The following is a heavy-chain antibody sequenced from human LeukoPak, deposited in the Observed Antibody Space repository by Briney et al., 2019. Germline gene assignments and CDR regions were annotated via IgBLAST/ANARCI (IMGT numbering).Heavy chain of an antibody. J-gene: IGHJ4*02. Sequence: GGSLRLSCTGSGLTFGNYGMDWVRQAPGKGLEWVANIKKDGSERTYVDSVKGRFTISRDKAKSSLYLQMHSLRVEDTAVSYCARDAFGAFSYWGQGALVTVSS. CDR1: GLTFGNYG. V-gene: IGHV3-7*01. CDR2: IKKDGSER. D-gene: IGHD1-26*01. CDR3: ARDAFGAFSY.